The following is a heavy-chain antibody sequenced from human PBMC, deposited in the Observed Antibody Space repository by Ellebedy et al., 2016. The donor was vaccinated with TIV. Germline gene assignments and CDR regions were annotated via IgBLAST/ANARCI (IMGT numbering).Heavy chain of an antibody. V-gene: IGHV5-51*01. CDR2: IYPGDSDT. D-gene: IGHD6-13*01. CDR3: ARGLYSSRQFEYFQH. CDR1: GYSFTSYW. Sequence: GESLKISCKGSGYSFTSYWIGWVRQMPGKGLEWMGIIYPGDSDTRYSPSFQGQVTISADKSISTAYLQWSSLKASDTAMYYCARGLYSSRQFEYFQHWGQGTLVTVSS. J-gene: IGHJ1*01.